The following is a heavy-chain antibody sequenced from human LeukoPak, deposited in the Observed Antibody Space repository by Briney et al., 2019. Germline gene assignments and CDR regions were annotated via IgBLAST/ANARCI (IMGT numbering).Heavy chain of an antibody. CDR2: IHIYRGNT. CDR1: GHTFGSDD. CDR3: ARDVGITVADSFDP. D-gene: IGHD6-13*01. Sequence: GASVKVSCKASGHTFGSDDISWVRQAPGQGLEWMGWIHIYRGNTNYAQKFQDRVTMTTDTSTSTVYMEVRGLRSDDTAMYYCARDVGITVADSFDPWGQGTLVTVSS. V-gene: IGHV1-18*01. J-gene: IGHJ5*02.